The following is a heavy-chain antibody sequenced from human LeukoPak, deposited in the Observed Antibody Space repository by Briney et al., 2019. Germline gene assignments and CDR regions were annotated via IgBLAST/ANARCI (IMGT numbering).Heavy chain of an antibody. CDR3: ASFPDVWGSLGAFDI. V-gene: IGHV4-34*01. J-gene: IGHJ3*02. CDR1: GGSFSGYY. Sequence: SETLSLTCAVYGGSFSGYYWSWIRQPPGKGLEWIGEINHSGSTNYNPSLKSRVTISVDTSRNQFSLKLSSVTAADTAVYYCASFPDVWGSLGAFDIWGQRTMVTVSS. D-gene: IGHD3-16*01. CDR2: INHSGST.